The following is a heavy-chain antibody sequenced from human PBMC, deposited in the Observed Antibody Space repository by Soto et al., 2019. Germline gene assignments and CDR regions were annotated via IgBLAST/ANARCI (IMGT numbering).Heavy chain of an antibody. J-gene: IGHJ3*01. V-gene: IGHV2-70*01. CDR1: GFSLSPRGMC. Sequence: SGATLVNPTQTLTLSCTFSGFSLSPRGMCVSGLRQPPGKALEWLALVGWEEGNYYSTAVKTRLTISKDTSKIQGVLTMTNMDPVDTATYYRARILTQVDAVDVRGQSASVT. CDR3: ARILTQVDAVDV. CDR2: VGWEEGN.